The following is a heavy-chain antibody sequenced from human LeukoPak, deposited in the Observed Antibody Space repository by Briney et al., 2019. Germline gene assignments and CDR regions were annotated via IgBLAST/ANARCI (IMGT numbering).Heavy chain of an antibody. CDR1: GFTFSSYG. D-gene: IGHD1-26*01. V-gene: IGHV3-23*01. CDR2: ITGSGGTT. J-gene: IGHJ4*02. Sequence: PGGSLRLSCAASGFTFSSYGMSWVRQAPGKGLEWVSAITGSGGTTYYADSVKGRFTISRDNSKNTLYMQMNSLRAGDTAVYYCAKDRSIGTYYTFDSWGQGTLVTVSS. CDR3: AKDRSIGTYYTFDS.